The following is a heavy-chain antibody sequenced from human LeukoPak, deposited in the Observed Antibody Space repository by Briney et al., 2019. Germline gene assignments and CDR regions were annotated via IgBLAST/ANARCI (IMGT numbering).Heavy chain of an antibody. D-gene: IGHD5-18*01. Sequence: SETLSLTRTVSGGSISSSSYYWGWIRQPPGTGLEWIGRIYYSGSTYYNPSLKSRVTISVDTSKNQFSLKLSSVTAADTAVYYCARLVVDTAMVYYYYYGMDVWGQGTTVTVSS. V-gene: IGHV4-39*01. J-gene: IGHJ6*02. CDR3: ARLVVDTAMVYYYYYGMDV. CDR1: GGSISSSSYY. CDR2: IYYSGST.